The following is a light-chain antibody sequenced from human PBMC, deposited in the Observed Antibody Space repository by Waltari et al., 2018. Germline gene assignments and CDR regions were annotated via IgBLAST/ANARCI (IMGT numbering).Light chain of an antibody. Sequence: NFMLTQPHSVSESPGKTVNISCTRSSGSIASNYVKWYQQRPGSAPTTVIYEDNQRPSGVPDRFSGSIDSSSNSASLTISGLKTEDEADYYCQSYDSSNVVFGGGTKLTVL. CDR3: QSYDSSNVV. CDR2: EDN. J-gene: IGLJ2*01. CDR1: SGSIASNY. V-gene: IGLV6-57*03.